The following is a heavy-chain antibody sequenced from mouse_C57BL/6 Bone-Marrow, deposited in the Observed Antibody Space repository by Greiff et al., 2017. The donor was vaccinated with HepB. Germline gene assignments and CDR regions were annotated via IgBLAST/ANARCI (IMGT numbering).Heavy chain of an antibody. Sequence: QVQLQQPGAELVRPGSSVKLSCKASGYTFTSYWIDWVKQRPGQGLEWIGNIYPSDSETHYNQKFKDKATLTVDKSSSTAYMQLSSLTSEDSAVYYCARSITTVVAGDYFDYWGQGTTLTVSS. D-gene: IGHD1-1*01. CDR2: IYPSDSET. CDR1: GYTFTSYW. CDR3: ARSITTVVAGDYFDY. V-gene: IGHV1-61*01. J-gene: IGHJ2*01.